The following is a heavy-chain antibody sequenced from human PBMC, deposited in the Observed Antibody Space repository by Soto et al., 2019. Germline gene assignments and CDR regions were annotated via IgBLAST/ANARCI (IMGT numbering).Heavy chain of an antibody. CDR2: ISRSGDST. J-gene: IGHJ4*02. V-gene: IGHV3-23*01. CDR1: GFSLTSHA. CDR3: ARDTPRHDFWSGYSDS. D-gene: IGHD3-3*01. Sequence: ESGGDLVQPGGSLRLSCEDSGFSLTSHAMSWVRQAPGMGLEWVSAISRSGDSTYYGASVKGRFIVSRDNSKNIVYLQMKKLRVEDTAVYYCARDTPRHDFWSGYSDSWGQGTLVAVSS.